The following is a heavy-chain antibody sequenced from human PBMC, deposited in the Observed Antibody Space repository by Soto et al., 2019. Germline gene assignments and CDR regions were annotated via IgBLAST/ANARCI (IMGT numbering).Heavy chain of an antibody. V-gene: IGHV3-33*01. CDR3: ARDNAARDDSWFDP. J-gene: IGHJ5*02. D-gene: IGHD6-6*01. CDR2: IWYDGSNK. CDR1: GFTFSSYG. Sequence: QVQLVESGGGVVQPGRSLRLSCAASGFTFSSYGMHWVRQAPGKGLEWVAVIWYDGSNKYYADSVKGRFTISRDNSKNTLYLQMNSLRAEDTAVYYCARDNAARDDSWFDPWGQEPWSPSPQ.